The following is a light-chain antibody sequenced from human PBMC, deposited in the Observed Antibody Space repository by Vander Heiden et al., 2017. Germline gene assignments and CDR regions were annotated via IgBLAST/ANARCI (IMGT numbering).Light chain of an antibody. Sequence: HSALTQPASVSGSPGQSITIPCTGTSTDVANYNLVSWYQQHPGKAPKFMIYEVNKRPSGVSNRFSGSKSDNTASLTISGLQAEDEGDYYCCSYAGSTTYVFGTGTKVSVL. CDR1: STDVANYNL. V-gene: IGLV2-23*02. CDR3: CSYAGSTTYV. J-gene: IGLJ1*01. CDR2: EVN.